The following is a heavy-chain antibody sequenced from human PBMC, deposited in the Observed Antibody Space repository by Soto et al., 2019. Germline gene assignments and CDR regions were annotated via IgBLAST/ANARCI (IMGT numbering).Heavy chain of an antibody. CDR2: VSPDHGNA. CDR1: GYTLTDYD. D-gene: IGHD4-17*01. V-gene: IGHV1-8*01. CDR3: AVTTGY. J-gene: IGHJ4*02. Sequence: QVRVVQSGAEVKKPGASVRVSCKTSGYTLTDYDINWVRQAPGQGLEWMGWVSPDHGNAGYAQQFEGRVTMTSDTSISTVFLELTNLRSEDTAVYSCAVTTGYWGQGTKVTVSS.